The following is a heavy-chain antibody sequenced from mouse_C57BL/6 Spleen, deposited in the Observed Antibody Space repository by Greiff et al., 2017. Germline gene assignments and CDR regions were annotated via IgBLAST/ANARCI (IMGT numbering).Heavy chain of an antibody. J-gene: IGHJ1*03. CDR1: GYTFTDYY. Sequence: QVQLQQSGAELVRPGASVKLSCKASGYTFTDYYINWVKQRPGQGLEWIARIYPGSGNTYYNEKFKGKATLTAEKSSSTAYMQLSSLTSEDSAVYFGARFDYDEDWYFDVWGTGTTVTVSS. V-gene: IGHV1-76*01. CDR2: IYPGSGNT. CDR3: ARFDYDEDWYFDV. D-gene: IGHD2-4*01.